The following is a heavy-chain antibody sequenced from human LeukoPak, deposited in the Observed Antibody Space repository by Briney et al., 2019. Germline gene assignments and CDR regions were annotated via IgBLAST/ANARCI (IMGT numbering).Heavy chain of an antibody. D-gene: IGHD6-19*01. CDR1: GYTFTGYY. V-gene: IGHV1-2*02. J-gene: IGHJ4*02. CDR2: ISPNTGAT. Sequence: ASVKVSCKPYGYTFTGYYLHWVRQAPGQALEWMGWISPNTGATVYAQNFRGRVTMSRDTSISTAYLDLSSLRSDDTAVYYCARDRVGSGWPRPFYFEFWGQGTLVTVSS. CDR3: ARDRVGSGWPRPFYFEF.